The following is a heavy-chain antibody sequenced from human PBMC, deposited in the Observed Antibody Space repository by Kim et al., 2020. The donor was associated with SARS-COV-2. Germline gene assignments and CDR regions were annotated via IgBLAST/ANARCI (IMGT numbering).Heavy chain of an antibody. CDR3: AREGYCGGDCYLPFQH. CDR2: IYYSGSN. J-gene: IGHJ1*01. Sequence: SETLSLTCTVSGGSISSSSYYWCWLRQPPGKGLEWIGSIYYSGSNYYNSSLKSRVTISVDTSKNQFSLKLSSMTAVDTAVYYCAREGYCGGDCYLPFQHWGPGTLVTLSS. D-gene: IGHD2-21*02. V-gene: IGHV4-39*07. CDR1: GGSISSSSYY.